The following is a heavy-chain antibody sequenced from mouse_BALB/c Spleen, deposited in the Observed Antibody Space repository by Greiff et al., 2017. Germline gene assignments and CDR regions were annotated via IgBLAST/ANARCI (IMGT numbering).Heavy chain of an antibody. V-gene: IGHV5-17*02. J-gene: IGHJ1*01. CDR2: ISSGSSTI. Sequence: EVQLVESGGGLVQPGGSRKLSCAASGFTFSSFGMHWVRQAPEKGLEWVAYISSGSSTIYYADTVKGRFTISRDNPKNTLFLQMTSLRSEDTAMYYCAREDYGSSYDWYFDVWGAGTTVTVSS. CDR1: GFTFSSFG. CDR3: AREDYGSSYDWYFDV. D-gene: IGHD1-1*01.